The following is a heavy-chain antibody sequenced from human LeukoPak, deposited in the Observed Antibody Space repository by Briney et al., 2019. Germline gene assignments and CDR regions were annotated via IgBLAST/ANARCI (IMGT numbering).Heavy chain of an antibody. V-gene: IGHV4-39*01. CDR2: IYYSGST. D-gene: IGHD3-10*01. J-gene: IGHJ4*02. CDR1: GGSISSSSYY. Sequence: SETLSLTCTVSGGSISSSSYYWGWIRQPPGKGLEWIGSIYYSGSTYYNPSLKSRVTISVDTSKNQFSLKLSSVTAADTAVYCCARRRGSEAFDYWGQGTLVTVSS. CDR3: ARRRGSEAFDY.